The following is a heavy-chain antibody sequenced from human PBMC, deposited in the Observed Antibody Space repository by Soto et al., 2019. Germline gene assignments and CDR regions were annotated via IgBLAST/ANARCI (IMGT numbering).Heavy chain of an antibody. J-gene: IGHJ4*02. V-gene: IGHV1-69*04. Sequence: QVPVVQSGAEVKKPGSSVKVSCKASGGTFSSTGLNWVRQAPGQGLEWMGRIIPMVGTPNYAQKFQGRVTISADKSTSTAYMELSSLRSEDTAVYYCAISLQQLRFFDNWGPGTLVTVSS. CDR2: IIPMVGTP. D-gene: IGHD5-18*01. CDR1: GGTFSSTG. CDR3: AISLQQLRFFDN.